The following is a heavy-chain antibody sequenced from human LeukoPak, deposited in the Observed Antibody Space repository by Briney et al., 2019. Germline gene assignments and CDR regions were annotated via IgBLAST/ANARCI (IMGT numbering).Heavy chain of an antibody. Sequence: SETLSLTCTVSGGSISSYYWSWIRQPPRKGLEWIGYIYYSGSTNYNPSLKSRVTISVDTSKNQFSLKLSSVTAADTAVYYCARDSSSWYFWDYWGQGTLVTVSS. CDR1: GGSISSYY. J-gene: IGHJ4*02. CDR3: ARDSSSWYFWDY. D-gene: IGHD6-13*01. CDR2: IYYSGST. V-gene: IGHV4-59*01.